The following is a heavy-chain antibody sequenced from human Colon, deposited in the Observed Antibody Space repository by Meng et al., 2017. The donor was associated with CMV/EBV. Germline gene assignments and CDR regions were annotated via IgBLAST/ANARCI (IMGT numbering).Heavy chain of an antibody. CDR1: GFTFTGHY. D-gene: IGHD1-14*01. CDR3: ARDGIRGVFFFDY. CDR2: IDANSGGT. Sequence: GRLVQSGAEVKEPGASVKVSCKASGFTFTGHYMHWVRQAPGQGLEWMGWIDANSGGTNYAQKFQGRLTMTRDTSISTVYMELNRLRSDDTAVYFCARDGIRGVFFFDYWGQGTLVTVSS. V-gene: IGHV1-2*02. J-gene: IGHJ4*02.